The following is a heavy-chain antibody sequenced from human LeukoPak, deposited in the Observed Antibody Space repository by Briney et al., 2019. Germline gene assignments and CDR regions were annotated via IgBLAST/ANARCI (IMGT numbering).Heavy chain of an antibody. CDR3: ATXXXXYXXXXLXS. CDR2: FDPXDGXT. Sequence: ASVKVSCKVSGYTLTELSMHWVRQAPGKGLEWMGGFDPXDGXTXXXXXXXXXVXMTEDTSTDTAYMELSSLRSEVTAVYYCATXXXXYXXXXLXSWGXGTLVTVSS. D-gene: IGHD3-9*01. V-gene: IGHV1-24*01. J-gene: IGHJ4*02. CDR1: GYTLTELS.